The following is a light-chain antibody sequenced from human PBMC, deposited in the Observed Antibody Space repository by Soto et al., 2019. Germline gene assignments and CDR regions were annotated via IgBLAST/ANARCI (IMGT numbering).Light chain of an antibody. J-gene: IGLJ1*01. CDR3: SSYTSSSTPYV. CDR2: EVS. CDR1: SSDVGGYNY. Sequence: QSALTQPASVSGSPGQSITISCTGNSSDVGGYNYVSWYQQHPGKAPKLMIYEVSNRPSGVSNRFSGSKSDNTASLTISGLQAEDEADYYCSSYTSSSTPYVFGTGTKLTVL. V-gene: IGLV2-14*01.